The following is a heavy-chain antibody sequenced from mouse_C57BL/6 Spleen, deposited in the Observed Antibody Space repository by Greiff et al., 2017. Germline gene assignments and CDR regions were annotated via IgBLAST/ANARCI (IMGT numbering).Heavy chain of an antibody. V-gene: IGHV5-6*01. J-gene: IGHJ1*03. CDR1: GFTFSSYG. CDR3: ARHETTVVATPYWYFDV. CDR2: ISSGGSYT. D-gene: IGHD1-1*01. Sequence: EVKLMESGGDLVKPGGSLKLSCAASGFTFSSYGMSWVRQTPDKRLEWVATISSGGSYTYYPDSVKGRFTISRDNAKNTLYLQMSSLKSEDTAMYYCARHETTVVATPYWYFDVWGTGTTVTVSS.